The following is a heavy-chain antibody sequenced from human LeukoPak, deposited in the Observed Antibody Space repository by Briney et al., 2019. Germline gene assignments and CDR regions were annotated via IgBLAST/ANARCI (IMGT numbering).Heavy chain of an antibody. CDR2: IYSGGNT. CDR3: ARQQDTTNPGY. V-gene: IGHV3-66*04. Sequence: GGSLRLSCAASGVTVSSNYMNWVRQAPGKGLEWVSIIYSGGNTYYADSVKGRSTISRDNSKNTLYLQMNGLRAEDTAVYYCARQQDTTNPGYWGQGTLVTVSS. J-gene: IGHJ4*02. CDR1: GVTVSSNY. D-gene: IGHD5-18*01.